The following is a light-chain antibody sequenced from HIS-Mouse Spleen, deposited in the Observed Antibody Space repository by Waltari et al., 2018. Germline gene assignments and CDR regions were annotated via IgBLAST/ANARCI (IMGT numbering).Light chain of an antibody. J-gene: IGKJ2*01. Sequence: DLQMTHPPSPLPPPVGDRGSTTCRASQSISSYLNWYQQKPGKAPKLLIYAASILQSGVPSRFSGSGSGTDFTLTISSLQPEDFATYYCQQSYSTPYTFGQGTKLEIK. V-gene: IGKV1-39*01. CDR2: AAS. CDR1: QSISSY. CDR3: QQSYSTPYT.